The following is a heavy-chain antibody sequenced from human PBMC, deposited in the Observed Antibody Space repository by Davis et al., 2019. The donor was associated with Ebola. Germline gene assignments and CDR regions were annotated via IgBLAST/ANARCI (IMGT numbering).Heavy chain of an antibody. D-gene: IGHD3-22*01. CDR1: GFTFSSYG. CDR3: ARETYYYESSGYSTPGPFDY. CDR2: IWYDGSNK. Sequence: GGSLRLSCAASGFTFSSYGMHWVRQAPGKGLEWVAVIWYDGSNKYYADSVKVRFTISRDNSKNTLYLQMNSLRAEEPAVYYCARETYYYESSGYSTPGPFDYWAREPWSPSPQ. J-gene: IGHJ4*02. V-gene: IGHV3-33*01.